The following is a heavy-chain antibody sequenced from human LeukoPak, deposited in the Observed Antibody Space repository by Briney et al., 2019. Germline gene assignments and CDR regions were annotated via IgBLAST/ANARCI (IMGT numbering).Heavy chain of an antibody. CDR3: AKDGADQNSGYYYGRTNYYYGMDV. J-gene: IGHJ6*02. CDR1: GFTFDDYA. CDR2: ISGDGGST. V-gene: IGHV3-43*02. D-gene: IGHD3-22*01. Sequence: GGSLRLSCAASGFTFDDYAMHWVRQAPGKGLEWVSLISGDGGSTYYADSVKGRFTISRDNSKNPLYLQMNSLRTEDTALYYCAKDGADQNSGYYYGRTNYYYGMDVWGQGTTVTVSS.